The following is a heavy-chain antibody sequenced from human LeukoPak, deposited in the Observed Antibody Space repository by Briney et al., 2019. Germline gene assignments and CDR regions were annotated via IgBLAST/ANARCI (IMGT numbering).Heavy chain of an antibody. J-gene: IGHJ5*02. CDR3: AREYYYDSSGYYYDVGRFDP. CDR1: GGSISSYY. Sequence: SETLSLTCTVSGGSISSYYWSWIRQPAGKGLEWIGRIYTSGSTNYNPSLKSRVTTSVDTSKNQFSLKLSSVTAADTAVYYCAREYYYDSSGYYYDVGRFDPWGQGTLVTVSS. D-gene: IGHD3-22*01. V-gene: IGHV4-4*07. CDR2: IYTSGST.